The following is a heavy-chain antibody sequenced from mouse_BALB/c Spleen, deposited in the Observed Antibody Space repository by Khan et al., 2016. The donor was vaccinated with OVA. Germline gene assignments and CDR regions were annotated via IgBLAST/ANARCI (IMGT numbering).Heavy chain of an antibody. D-gene: IGHD1-1*01. CDR3: ARSNYDGSSLYAMDY. J-gene: IGHJ4*01. CDR2: FAPGGGST. Sequence: DLVKPGASVKLSCKASGYTFTSYWINWIKQRPGQGLEWIGRFAPGGGSTYYNEILKGKATLTVDTYSSTAYIQLSSLSSEDSAVYFCARSNYDGSSLYAMDYWGQGTSVTVSS. V-gene: IGHV1S41*01. CDR1: GYTFTSYW.